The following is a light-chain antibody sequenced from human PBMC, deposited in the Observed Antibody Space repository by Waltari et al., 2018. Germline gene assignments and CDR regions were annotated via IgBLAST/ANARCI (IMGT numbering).Light chain of an antibody. Sequence: DIQMRQSPSSLSASVGDRVTINCRASQHIDIYLSWYQKKPGKAPKLLIYITSALQGGVPSRFSGSGSGTDFTLTISSLQPEDFATYYCLQTFSVPPTFGQGTKVEV. CDR3: LQTFSVPPT. CDR2: ITS. CDR1: QHIDIY. V-gene: IGKV1-39*01. J-gene: IGKJ1*01.